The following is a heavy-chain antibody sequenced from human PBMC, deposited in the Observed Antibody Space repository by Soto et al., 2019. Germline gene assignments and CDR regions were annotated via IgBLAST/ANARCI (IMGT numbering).Heavy chain of an antibody. CDR3: SETQGYSYGYVVY. CDR1: GFNFRSYA. J-gene: IGHJ4*02. Sequence: EVQLLEPGRGLVQPGGSLRLSCAASGFNFRSYAMNRVSQAPGKGLEWVSAISGSGGSTYYADSVKGRFTISRDNSKNTLYLQMNSLRAEDTAVYYCSETQGYSYGYVVYWGQGTLVTVSS. D-gene: IGHD5-18*01. V-gene: IGHV3-23*01. CDR2: ISGSGGST.